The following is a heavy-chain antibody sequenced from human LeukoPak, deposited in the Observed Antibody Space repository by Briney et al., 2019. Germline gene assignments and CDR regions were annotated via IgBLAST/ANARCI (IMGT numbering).Heavy chain of an antibody. J-gene: IGHJ4*02. Sequence: SETLSLACAVYGGSFSGYYWSWIRQPPGKGLGWIGEINHSGSTNYNPSLKSRVTISVDTSKNQFSLKLSSVTAADTAVYYCARGGGDSSSWYRNFDYWGQGTLVTVSS. CDR1: GGSFSGYY. CDR2: INHSGST. CDR3: ARGGGDSSSWYRNFDY. V-gene: IGHV4-34*01. D-gene: IGHD6-13*01.